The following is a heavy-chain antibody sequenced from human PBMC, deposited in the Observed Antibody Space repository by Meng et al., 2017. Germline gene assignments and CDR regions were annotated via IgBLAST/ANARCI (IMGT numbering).Heavy chain of an antibody. D-gene: IGHD3-16*02. CDR1: VVPLSTSHVG. Sequence: SGPTLVTRTPTLTLTCAYSVVPLSTSHVGVSWIRQPPGNTLEWLALIYWNDDKRYSPSLKSRLTITKDTYKNQVVLTMTNMDPVDTATYYCSHNDLGSYRYNSIWGRGTLVTVSS. J-gene: IGHJ4*02. CDR3: SHNDLGSYRYNSI. V-gene: IGHV2-5*01. CDR2: IYWNDDK.